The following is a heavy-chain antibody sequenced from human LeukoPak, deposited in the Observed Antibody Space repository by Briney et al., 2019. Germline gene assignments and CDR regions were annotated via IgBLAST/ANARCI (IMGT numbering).Heavy chain of an antibody. V-gene: IGHV3-53*05. CDR3: ARDYYDSSGYSLYGMDV. D-gene: IGHD3-22*01. CDR2: IYSGGNT. J-gene: IGHJ6*02. CDR1: GFTVSSNY. Sequence: GGSLRLSCAASGFTVSSNYMSWVRQAPGKGLEWVSIIYSGGNTFYADSVKGRFTVSRDNSKNTLYLQMNSLRAEDTAVYYCARDYYDSSGYSLYGMDVWGQGTTVTVSS.